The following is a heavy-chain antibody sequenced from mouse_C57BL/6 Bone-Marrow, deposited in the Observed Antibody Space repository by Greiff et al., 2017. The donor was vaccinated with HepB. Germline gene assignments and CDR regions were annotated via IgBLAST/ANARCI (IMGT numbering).Heavy chain of an antibody. CDR3: TRWDYYGSSFAY. J-gene: IGHJ3*01. V-gene: IGHV1-5*01. CDR1: GYTFTSYW. D-gene: IGHD1-1*01. CDR2: IYPGNSDT. Sequence: VQLQQSGTVLARPGASVKMSCKTSGYTFTSYWMHWVKQRPGQGLEWLGAIYPGNSDTSYNQKFKGKAKLTAVTSASTAYMELSSLTNEDSAVYYCTRWDYYGSSFAYWGQGTLVTVSA.